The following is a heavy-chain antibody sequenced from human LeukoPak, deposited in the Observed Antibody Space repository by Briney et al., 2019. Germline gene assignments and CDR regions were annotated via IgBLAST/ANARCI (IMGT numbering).Heavy chain of an antibody. D-gene: IGHD6-19*01. CDR2: ISYDGSNK. CDR3: AKDYYFDWYSSGQYYFDY. Sequence: GGSLRLSCAASGFTFSSYGMHWVRQAPGKGLEWVAVISYDGSNKYYADSVKGRFTISRDNSKNTLYLQMNSLRAEDTAVYYCAKDYYFDWYSSGQYYFDYWGQGTLVTVSS. J-gene: IGHJ4*02. V-gene: IGHV3-30*18. CDR1: GFTFSSYG.